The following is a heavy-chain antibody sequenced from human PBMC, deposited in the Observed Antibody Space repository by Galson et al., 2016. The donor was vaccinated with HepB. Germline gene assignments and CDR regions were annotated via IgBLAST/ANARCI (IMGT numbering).Heavy chain of an antibody. CDR1: GFTLTHYG. CDR3: ARGPDVTTVPPGYYYHYGMDV. V-gene: IGHV3-33*01. CDR2: IWYDGSYK. J-gene: IGHJ6*02. Sequence: SLRLSCATSGFTLTHYGMLWVRQAPGKGLEWVAVIWYDGSYKYYADSVEGRFTISRDIPENTLYLQMNSLRAEDTALYYCARGPDVTTVPPGYYYHYGMDVWGQGTTVTVSS. D-gene: IGHD4-17*01.